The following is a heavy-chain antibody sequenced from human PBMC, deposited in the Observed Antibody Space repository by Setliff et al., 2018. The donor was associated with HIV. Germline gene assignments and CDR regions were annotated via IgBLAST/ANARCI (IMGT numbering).Heavy chain of an antibody. CDR2: ISDDGSDK. V-gene: IGHV3-30*04. Sequence: GGSLRLSCGVSGFPFSNYAMHWVRQAPGKGLEWVAIISDDGSDKHFADSLKGRFTISRDNSKNTMYLQMNSLRAEDTALYYCAREFALGSDFWGQGTLVTVSS. CDR1: GFPFSNYA. CDR3: AREFALGSDF. J-gene: IGHJ4*02. D-gene: IGHD7-27*01.